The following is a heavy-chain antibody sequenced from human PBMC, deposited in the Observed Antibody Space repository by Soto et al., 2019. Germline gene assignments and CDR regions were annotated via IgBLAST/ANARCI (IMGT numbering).Heavy chain of an antibody. D-gene: IGHD3-10*01. J-gene: IGHJ6*01. V-gene: IGHV3-30*18. CDR3: PKDEVRTPSLYAMDV. CDR2: ISYDGSNR. CDR1: VFTFSTYG. Sequence: RGSLRVSCASSVFTFSTYGMPWVGQAPGKGLEWVALISYDGSNRNSGDSVKGRFTISRDNSKNTLYLQMNSLRVEDTAVYYCPKDEVRTPSLYAMDVWGQGTTVTVSS.